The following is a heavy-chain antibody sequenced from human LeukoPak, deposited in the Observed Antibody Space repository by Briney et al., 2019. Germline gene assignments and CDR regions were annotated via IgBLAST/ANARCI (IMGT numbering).Heavy chain of an antibody. CDR3: ARQGTYSSAIGMGY. D-gene: IGHD6-19*01. J-gene: IGHJ4*02. CDR1: GYTFNNHY. V-gene: IGHV1-46*02. CDR2: INPSGGST. Sequence: ASVKVSCKASGYTFNNHYMYWVRQAPGQGLEWMGVINPSGGSTSYAQKFQGRVTMTRDTSTRTVYMEVNSLRSEDTAVYYCARQGTYSSAIGMGYWGQGTLLTVSS.